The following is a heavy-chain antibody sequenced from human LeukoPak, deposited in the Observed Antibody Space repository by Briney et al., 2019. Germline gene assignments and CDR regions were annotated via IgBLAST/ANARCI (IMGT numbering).Heavy chain of an antibody. J-gene: IGHJ4*02. CDR1: GYSISSGYY. V-gene: IGHV4-38-2*02. Sequence: SETLSLTCSVSGYSISSGYYWGWIRQPPGKGLGWIGSISHSGSTYYNPSLKSRVTISVDTSKNHFSLKLTSVTAADTAVYYCARAPAGGVDYWGQGTLVTVSS. CDR3: ARAPAGGVDY. CDR2: ISHSGST.